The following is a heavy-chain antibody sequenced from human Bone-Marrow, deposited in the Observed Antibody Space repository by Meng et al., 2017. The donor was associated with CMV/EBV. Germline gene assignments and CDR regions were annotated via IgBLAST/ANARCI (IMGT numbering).Heavy chain of an antibody. CDR3: ARDQERYYDFWSGYSNWFDP. V-gene: IGHV3-21*01. CDR1: GFTFSSYS. D-gene: IGHD3-3*01. Sequence: GGSLRLSCAASGFTFSSYSMNWVRQAPGKGLEWVSSISSSSSYIYYADSVKGRFTISRDNAKNSLYLQMNSLRAEDTAVYYCARDQERYYDFWSGYSNWFDPWGQGTLVTVSS. CDR2: ISSSSSYI. J-gene: IGHJ5*02.